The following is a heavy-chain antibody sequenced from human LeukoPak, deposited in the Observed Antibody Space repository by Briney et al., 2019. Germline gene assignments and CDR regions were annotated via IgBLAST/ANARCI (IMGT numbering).Heavy chain of an antibody. CDR3: AKVGIAAALAYYFDY. Sequence: GGSLRLSCAASGFTFSSYGMHWVCQAPGKGLEWVAFIRYDGSNKYYADSVKGRFTISRDNSKNTLYLQMNSLRAEDTAVYYCAKVGIAAALAYYFDYWGQGTLVTVSS. CDR2: IRYDGSNK. CDR1: GFTFSSYG. J-gene: IGHJ4*02. V-gene: IGHV3-30*02. D-gene: IGHD6-13*01.